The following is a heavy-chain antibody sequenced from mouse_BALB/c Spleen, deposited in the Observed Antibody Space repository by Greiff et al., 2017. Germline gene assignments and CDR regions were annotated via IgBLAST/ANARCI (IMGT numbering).Heavy chain of an antibody. CDR1: GFTFSSYT. V-gene: IGHV5-12-2*01. J-gene: IGHJ2*01. Sequence: DVKLVESGGGLVQPGGSLKLSCAASGFTFSSYTMSWVRQTPEKRLEWVAYISNGGGSTYYPDTVKGRFTISRDNAKNTLYLQMSSLKSEDTAMYYCARGAKYYFDYWGQGTTLTVSS. CDR3: ARGAKYYFDY. CDR2: ISNGGGST.